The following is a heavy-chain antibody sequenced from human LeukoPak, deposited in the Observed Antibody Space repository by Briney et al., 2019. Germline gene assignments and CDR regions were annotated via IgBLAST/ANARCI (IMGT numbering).Heavy chain of an antibody. V-gene: IGHV4-34*08. J-gene: IGHJ6*02. CDR2: INHSGST. Sequence: PGGSLRLSCVASGFTFSDHYMDWVRQPPGKGLEWIGEINHSGSTNYNPSLKSRVTISVDTSKNQFSLKLSSVTAADTAVYYCAVSLNPQFAYYYGMDVWGQGTTVTVSS. CDR3: AVSLNPQFAYYYGMDV. CDR1: GFTFSDHY. D-gene: IGHD3-10*01.